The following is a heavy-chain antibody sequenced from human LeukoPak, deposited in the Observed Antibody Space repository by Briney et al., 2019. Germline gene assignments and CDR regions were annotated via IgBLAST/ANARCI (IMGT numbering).Heavy chain of an antibody. V-gene: IGHV4-4*02. CDR1: GDSISSTKW. Sequence: SETLSLTCGVSGDSISSTKWWSWVRQPPGKGLEWIGEIYHSGTTNYNPSLKSRVTISVDKSKNQFSLKLRSVTAADMAVYYCARGDYEAFDYWGQGALVTVSS. D-gene: IGHD4-17*01. J-gene: IGHJ4*02. CDR3: ARGDYEAFDY. CDR2: IYHSGTT.